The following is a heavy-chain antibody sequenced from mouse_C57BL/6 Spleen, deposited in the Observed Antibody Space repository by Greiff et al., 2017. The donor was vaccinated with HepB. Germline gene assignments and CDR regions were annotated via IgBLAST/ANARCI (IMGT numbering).Heavy chain of an antibody. CDR1: GYTFTSYW. CDR3: AQVITRGGYFDV. Sequence: QVQLQQPGAELVMPGASVKLSCKASGYTFTSYWMHWVKQRPGQGLEWIGEIDPSDSYTNYNQKFKGKSTLTVDKSSSTAYMQLSSLTSEDSAVYFCAQVITRGGYFDVWGTGTTVTVSS. V-gene: IGHV1-69*01. CDR2: IDPSDSYT. J-gene: IGHJ1*03. D-gene: IGHD1-1*01.